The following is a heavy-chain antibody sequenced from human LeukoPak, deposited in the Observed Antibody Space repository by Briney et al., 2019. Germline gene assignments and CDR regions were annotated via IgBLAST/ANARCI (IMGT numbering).Heavy chain of an antibody. CDR1: GFTFSSYA. CDR3: ARGEGYDHLAPEFDY. D-gene: IGHD5-18*01. Sequence: QPGGSLRLSCAASGFTFSSYAMHWVRQAPGKGLEWVAVISYDGSNKYYADSVKGRFTISRDNSKNTLYLQMNSLRAEDTAVYYCARGEGYDHLAPEFDYWGQGTLVTVSS. CDR2: ISYDGSNK. J-gene: IGHJ4*02. V-gene: IGHV3-30*01.